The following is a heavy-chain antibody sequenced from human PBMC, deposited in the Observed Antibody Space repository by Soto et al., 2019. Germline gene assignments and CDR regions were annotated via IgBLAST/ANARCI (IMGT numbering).Heavy chain of an antibody. V-gene: IGHV3-74*01. CDR2: INSDGSGT. D-gene: IGHD2-15*01. Sequence: PGGSLRLSCAASGFTFSSYWMHWVRQAPGKGLVWVSRINSDGSGTSYADSVKGRFTISRDNAKNTLYLQMNSLRAEDTAVYYCARGGRPTWYIDLLGRANLLTVSS. J-gene: IGHJ2*01. CDR3: ARGGRPTWYIDL. CDR1: GFTFSSYW.